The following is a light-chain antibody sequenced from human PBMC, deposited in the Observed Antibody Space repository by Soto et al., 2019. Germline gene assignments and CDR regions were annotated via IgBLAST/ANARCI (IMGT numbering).Light chain of an antibody. CDR2: DVS. Sequence: QSALTQPAFVSGSPGQSITISCTGTSSDVGGYNYVSWYQQHPGKAPKLMIYDVSNRPSGVSNRFSGSKSGNTASLTISGLQAEDEADYYCSSYTSNSTVVFGGGTKLTVL. V-gene: IGLV2-14*01. J-gene: IGLJ2*01. CDR3: SSYTSNSTVV. CDR1: SSDVGGYNY.